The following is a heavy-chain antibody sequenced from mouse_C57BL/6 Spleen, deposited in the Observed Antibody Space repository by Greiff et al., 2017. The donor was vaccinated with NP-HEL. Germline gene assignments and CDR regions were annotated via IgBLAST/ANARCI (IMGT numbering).Heavy chain of an antibody. CDR1: GYTFTDHT. V-gene: IGHV1-78*01. CDR2: IYPRDGST. CDR3: ARSGDYYYDYDEGVG. J-gene: IGHJ3*01. Sequence: VQLQQSDAELVKPGASVKISCKVSGYTFTDHTIHWMKQRPEQGLEWIGYIYPRDGSTKYNEKLKGKATLTADKSSSTAYMQLNSLTSEYSAVYFCARSGDYYYDYDEGVGWGQGTLVTVSA. D-gene: IGHD2-4*01.